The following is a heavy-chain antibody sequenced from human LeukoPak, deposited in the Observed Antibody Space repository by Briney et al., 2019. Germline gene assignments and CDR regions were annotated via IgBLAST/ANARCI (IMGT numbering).Heavy chain of an antibody. Sequence: SETLSLTCTVSGGSISSSSYFWGWIRQPPGKGLEWIGSIYYSGSTYYKSSLKSRVTISVDTSKNQFSLKLSSVTAADTAVYYCARGRRSSIYNWFDPWGQGTLVTVSS. J-gene: IGHJ5*02. CDR1: GGSISSSSYF. V-gene: IGHV4-39*07. CDR3: ARGRRSSIYNWFDP. CDR2: IYYSGST.